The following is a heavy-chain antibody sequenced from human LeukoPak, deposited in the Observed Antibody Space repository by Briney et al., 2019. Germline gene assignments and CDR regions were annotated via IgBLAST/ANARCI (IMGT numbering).Heavy chain of an antibody. J-gene: IGHJ4*02. V-gene: IGHV4-59*01. D-gene: IGHD3-3*01. CDR1: GGSISSYY. CDR3: ARVRSGYYSVDY. Sequence: SETLSLTCTVSGGSISSYYWSWIRQPPGKGLEWIGYIYYSGSTNYNPSLKSRVTISVDTSKNQFSLKLSSVTAADTAVYYCARVRSGYYSVDYRGQGTLVTVSS. CDR2: IYYSGST.